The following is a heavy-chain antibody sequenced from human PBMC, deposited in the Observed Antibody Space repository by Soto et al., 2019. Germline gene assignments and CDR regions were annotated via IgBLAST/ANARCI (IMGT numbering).Heavy chain of an antibody. CDR1: GFTFTTYA. V-gene: IGHV3-23*01. J-gene: IGHJ4*02. Sequence: EVQLLESGGGLVQPGGSLRLSCAASGFTFTTYAMTWVRQAPGKGLEWVSAISGSGRSPYYADSVKGRFTISRDNSKNTVYLQMRSLRVEDTAIYFCAKDLRRMHGSGSDHWGLGALVTVSS. CDR2: ISGSGRSP. D-gene: IGHD3-10*01. CDR3: AKDLRRMHGSGSDH.